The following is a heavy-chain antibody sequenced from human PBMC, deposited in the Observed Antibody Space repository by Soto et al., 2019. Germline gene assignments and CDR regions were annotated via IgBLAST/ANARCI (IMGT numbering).Heavy chain of an antibody. CDR3: AKKFEYYGSGSYLTNDY. Sequence: GGSHRHSSTASGFTCISYAMSWVRQATGKGLEWVSAISGSGGSTYYADSVKGRFTISRDNSKNTLYLQMNSLRAEDTAVYYCAKKFEYYGSGSYLTNDYWGQGTLVTVSS. V-gene: IGHV3-23*01. CDR2: ISGSGGST. J-gene: IGHJ4*02. D-gene: IGHD3-10*01. CDR1: GFTCISYA.